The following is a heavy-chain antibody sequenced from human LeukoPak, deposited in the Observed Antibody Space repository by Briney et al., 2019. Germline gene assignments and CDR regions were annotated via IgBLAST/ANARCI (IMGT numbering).Heavy chain of an antibody. J-gene: IGHJ5*02. D-gene: IGHD2-15*01. CDR1: GGTFSSYA. V-gene: IGHV1-69*05. Sequence: ASVKVSFKASGGTFSSYAISWVRQAPGQGLEWMGGIIPIFGTANYAQKFRGRVTITTDESTSTAYMELSSLRSEDTAVYYCARSPNPSGGTGYNWFDPWGQGTLVTVSS. CDR3: ARSPNPSGGTGYNWFDP. CDR2: IIPIFGTA.